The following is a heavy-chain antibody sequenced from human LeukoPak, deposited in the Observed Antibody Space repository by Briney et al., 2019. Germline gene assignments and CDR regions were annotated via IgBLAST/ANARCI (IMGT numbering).Heavy chain of an antibody. V-gene: IGHV1-2*02. D-gene: IGHD6-19*01. Sequence: ASVNVSCKASGYSFTAYYIFWVRQAPGQGLEWMGWIKASSGAAKSAQKFQDRVTMTRDSSISTVYMEVTRLRSDDTAVYYCARGGSGWFYNSPDPWGQGTLVTVSS. CDR1: GYSFTAYY. CDR3: ARGGSGWFYNSPDP. J-gene: IGHJ5*02. CDR2: IKASSGAA.